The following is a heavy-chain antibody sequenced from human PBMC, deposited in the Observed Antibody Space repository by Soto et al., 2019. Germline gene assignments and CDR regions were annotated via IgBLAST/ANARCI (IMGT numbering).Heavy chain of an antibody. J-gene: IGHJ6*03. D-gene: IGHD3-9*01. V-gene: IGHV3-23*01. Sequence: GGSLRLSCAASGFTFSSYAMSWVRQAPGKGLEWVSAISGSGGSTYYADSVKGRFTISRDNSKNTLYLQMNSLRAEDTAVYYCSKRPSSQRSPIFTGSSYYYMDVWGKGTTVTVSS. CDR2: ISGSGGST. CDR3: SKRPSSQRSPIFTGSSYYYMDV. CDR1: GFTFSSYA.